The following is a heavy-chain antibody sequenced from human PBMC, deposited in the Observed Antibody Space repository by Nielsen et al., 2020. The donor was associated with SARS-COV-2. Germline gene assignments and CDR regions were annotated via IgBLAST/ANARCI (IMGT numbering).Heavy chain of an antibody. D-gene: IGHD2-15*01. CDR2: IYYSGST. CDR1: GGPISSGGYY. V-gene: IGHV4-31*03. Sequence: SETLSLTCTVSGGPISSGGYYWSWIRQHPGKGLEWIGYIYYSGSTYYNPSLKSRVTISVDTSKNQFSLKLSSVTAADTAVYYCASGYCSGGSCYSGYFQHWGQGTLVTVSS. J-gene: IGHJ1*01. CDR3: ASGYCSGGSCYSGYFQH.